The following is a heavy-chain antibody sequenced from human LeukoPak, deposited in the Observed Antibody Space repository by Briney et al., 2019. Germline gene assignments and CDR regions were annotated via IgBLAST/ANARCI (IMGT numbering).Heavy chain of an antibody. Sequence: GGSLRLSCAASGFTFSSYAMSWVRQAPGKGLEWVSAISGSGGSTYYADSVKGRFTISRDNSKNTLYLQMNSLRAEDTAVYHCAKGPPSTYCSSTSCRNYDAFDIWGQGTMVTVSS. CDR2: ISGSGGST. J-gene: IGHJ3*02. CDR3: AKGPPSTYCSSTSCRNYDAFDI. D-gene: IGHD2-2*01. CDR1: GFTFSSYA. V-gene: IGHV3-23*01.